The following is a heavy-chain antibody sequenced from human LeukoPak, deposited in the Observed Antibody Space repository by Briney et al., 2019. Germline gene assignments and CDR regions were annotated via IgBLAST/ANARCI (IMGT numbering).Heavy chain of an antibody. Sequence: PGGSLRLSCAASGFTFSDYYMSWIRQSPGKGLEWVSYISSSGSTIYYADSVKGRFTISRDNAKNSLYLQMNSLRAEDTAVYYCARDSDSSRYYGWFDPWGQGTLVTVSS. D-gene: IGHD3-22*01. V-gene: IGHV3-11*04. CDR3: ARDSDSSRYYGWFDP. J-gene: IGHJ5*02. CDR2: ISSSGSTI. CDR1: GFTFSDYY.